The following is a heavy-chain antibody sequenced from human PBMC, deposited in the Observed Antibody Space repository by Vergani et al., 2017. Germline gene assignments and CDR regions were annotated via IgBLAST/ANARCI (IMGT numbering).Heavy chain of an antibody. Sequence: QVQLVQSGAEVKKPGASVKVSCKASGYTFTSYGISWVRQAPGQGLEWMGWISAYNGKTNYAQKLQGRVTMTTDTYTSTTYMGLRSLRSDDTAVYYCARGSDYDILTGYYDYYYYGIDVWGQGTTVTVSS. D-gene: IGHD3-9*01. CDR2: ISAYNGKT. V-gene: IGHV1-18*01. CDR3: ARGSDYDILTGYYDYYYYGIDV. CDR1: GYTFTSYG. J-gene: IGHJ6*02.